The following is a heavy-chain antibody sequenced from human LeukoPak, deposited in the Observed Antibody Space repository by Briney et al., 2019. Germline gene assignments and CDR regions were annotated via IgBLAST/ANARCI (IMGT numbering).Heavy chain of an antibody. CDR2: IYPSGDT. Sequence: SETLSLTCTVSGGSISSYYWSWIRQPAGKGLEWIGRIYPSGDTKYNPSLKSRVTMSVDTSKDHFSLKLSSVTAADTAAYYCARGPLDGSGYYYPYWGQGTLVTVSS. CDR1: GGSISSYY. D-gene: IGHD3-22*01. J-gene: IGHJ4*02. CDR3: ARGPLDGSGYYYPY. V-gene: IGHV4-4*07.